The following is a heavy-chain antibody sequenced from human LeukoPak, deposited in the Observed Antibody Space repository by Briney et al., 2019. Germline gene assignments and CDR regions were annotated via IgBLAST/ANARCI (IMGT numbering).Heavy chain of an antibody. CDR1: GGSISSYY. Sequence: PSETLSLTCTVSGGSISSYYWSWIRQSPGKGLEWIGYIYYSGSTNYNPSLKSRVTISVDTSKNQFSLKLSSVTAADTAVYHCAREPITMVRGARGAFDIWGQGTMVTVSS. CDR3: AREPITMVRGARGAFDI. J-gene: IGHJ3*02. D-gene: IGHD3-10*01. CDR2: IYYSGST. V-gene: IGHV4-59*01.